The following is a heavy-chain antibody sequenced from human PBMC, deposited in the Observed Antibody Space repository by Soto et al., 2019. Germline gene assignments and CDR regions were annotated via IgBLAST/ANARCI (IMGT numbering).Heavy chain of an antibody. D-gene: IGHD3-22*01. CDR3: ARSDSSGYYNY. J-gene: IGHJ4*02. Sequence: ASVKVSCKASGGTFSSYAISWVRQAPGQGLEWMGGIIPIFGTANYAQKFQGRVTITADKSTSTAYMELSSLRSEDTAVYYCARSDSSGYYNYWGQGTLVTVPS. CDR2: IIPIFGTA. CDR1: GGTFSSYA. V-gene: IGHV1-69*06.